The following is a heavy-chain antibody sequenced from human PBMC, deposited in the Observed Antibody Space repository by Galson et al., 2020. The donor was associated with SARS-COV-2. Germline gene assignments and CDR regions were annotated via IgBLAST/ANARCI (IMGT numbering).Heavy chain of an antibody. Sequence: GESLKIYCAASGFTFSSYTMNWVRQAPGKGLEWVSSISSSSSYIYYADSVKGRFTISRDNAKKSLYLQMNSLRAEDTAVYFCARGSQDYMDVWGKGTTVTISS. CDR1: GFTFSSYT. J-gene: IGHJ6*03. CDR3: ARGSQDYMDV. CDR2: ISSSSSYI. V-gene: IGHV3-21*01.